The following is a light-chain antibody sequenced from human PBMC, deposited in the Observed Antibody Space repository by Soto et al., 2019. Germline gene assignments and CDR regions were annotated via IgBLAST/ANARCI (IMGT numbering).Light chain of an antibody. J-gene: IGKJ2*01. CDR3: QQYNTWPPYT. V-gene: IGKV3-15*01. CDR1: QSVGSN. Sequence: EMVMTQSPATLSVSPGERATLSCRASQSVGSNLAWYQQKPGQAPRLLFYGASTRATGIPARFSGSGSGTEFTLTISSLQSEDFAGYYCQQYNTWPPYTFGQGTKLEIK. CDR2: GAS.